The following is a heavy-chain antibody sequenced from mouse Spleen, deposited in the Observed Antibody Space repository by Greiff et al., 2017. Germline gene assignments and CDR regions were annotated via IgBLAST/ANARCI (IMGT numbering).Heavy chain of an antibody. Sequence: QVQLQQSGAELVRPGASVTLSCKASGYTFTDYEMHWVKQTPVHGLEWIGAIDPETGGTAYNQKFKGKAILTADKSSSTAYMELSSLTSEDTAIYYCARDGYDSFAYWGQGTLVTVSA. CDR2: IDPETGGT. J-gene: IGHJ3*01. CDR3: ARDGYDSFAY. D-gene: IGHD2-2*01. V-gene: IGHV1-15*01. CDR1: GYTFTDYE.